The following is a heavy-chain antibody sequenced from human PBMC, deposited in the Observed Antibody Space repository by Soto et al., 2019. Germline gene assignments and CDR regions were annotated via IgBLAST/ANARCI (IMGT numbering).Heavy chain of an antibody. V-gene: IGHV4-39*01. CDR2: IYYSGST. CDR3: ARHRIGSSWYRNYYGMDV. Sequence: SETLSLTCTVSGGSISSGSYYWGWIRQPPGKGLEWIGSIYYSGSTYYNPSLKSRVTISVDTSKNQFSLKLSSVTAADTAVYYCARHRIGSSWYRNYYGMDVWGQGTTVTVSS. D-gene: IGHD6-13*01. J-gene: IGHJ6*02. CDR1: GGSISSGSYY.